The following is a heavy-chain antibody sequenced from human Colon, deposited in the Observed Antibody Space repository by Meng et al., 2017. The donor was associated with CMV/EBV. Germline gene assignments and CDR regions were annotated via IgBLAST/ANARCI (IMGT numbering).Heavy chain of an antibody. J-gene: IGHJ6*02. Sequence: GGSLRLSCAVSGFTYGNYWMTWVRQAPEKGLEWVAIINQDGSDTYYADSVKGRFTISRDNGKNLVFLQMNSLRNEDTGVYYCARDLTTDYNYYYGMDVWGHGTTVTVSS. CDR3: ARDLTTDYNYYYGMDV. V-gene: IGHV3-7*01. D-gene: IGHD1-14*01. CDR1: GFTYGNYW. CDR2: INQDGSDT.